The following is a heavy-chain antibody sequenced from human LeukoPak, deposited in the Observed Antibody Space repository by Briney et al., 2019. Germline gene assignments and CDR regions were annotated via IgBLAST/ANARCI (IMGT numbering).Heavy chain of an antibody. Sequence: GGSLRLSCAASGFTFSSYGMHWVRQAPGKGLEWVSAISGSGGSTYYADSVKGRFTISRDNSKNTLYLQMNSLRAEDTAVYYCAKPVLLWFGESYGAFDIWGQGTMVTVSS. CDR1: GFTFSSYG. V-gene: IGHV3-23*01. CDR3: AKPVLLWFGESYGAFDI. J-gene: IGHJ3*02. CDR2: ISGSGGST. D-gene: IGHD3-10*01.